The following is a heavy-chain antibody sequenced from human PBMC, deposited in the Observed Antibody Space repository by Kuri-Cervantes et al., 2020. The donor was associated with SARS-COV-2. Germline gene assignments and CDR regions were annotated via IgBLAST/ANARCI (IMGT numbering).Heavy chain of an antibody. Sequence: ASVKVSCKASGYTFTSYGISWVRQAPGQGLEWMGWISAYNGNTNYAQEFQERVTITRDMSTSTAYMELSSLRSEDTAVYYCAAREVGDYPFDPWGQGTLVTVSS. D-gene: IGHD4-17*01. J-gene: IGHJ5*02. CDR2: ISAYNGNT. CDR1: GYTFTSYG. V-gene: IGHV1-18*04. CDR3: AAREVGDYPFDP.